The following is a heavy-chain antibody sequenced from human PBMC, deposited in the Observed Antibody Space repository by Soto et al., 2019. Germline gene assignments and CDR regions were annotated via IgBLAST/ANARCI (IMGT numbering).Heavy chain of an antibody. CDR3: ERQTPYDFWRWANCYFYGMDV. V-gene: IGHV5-10-1*01. J-gene: IGHJ6*04. D-gene: IGHD3-3*01. Sequence: GESLKISCKGSGYSFTSYWISWVRQMPGKGLEWMGRLDPSDSYTNYSPSFPGHVTISADMSISTAYQQWSSLKASDTTKDNWERQTPYDFWRWANCYFYGMDVWGEGTTVTVSS. CDR2: LDPSDSYT. CDR1: GYSFTSYW.